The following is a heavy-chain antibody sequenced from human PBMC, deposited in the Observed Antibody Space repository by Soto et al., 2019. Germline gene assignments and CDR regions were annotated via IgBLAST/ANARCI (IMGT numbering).Heavy chain of an antibody. D-gene: IGHD5-18*01. CDR3: ARDLRYSYGYYFDY. V-gene: IGHV1-3*01. J-gene: IGHJ4*02. Sequence: ASVKVSCKASGYTFTSYAMHWVRQAPGQRLEWMGWINAGNGNTKYSQKFQGRVTITRDTSASTAYMELSSLRSEDTAVYYCARDLRYSYGYYFDYWGQGTLVTVSS. CDR1: GYTFTSYA. CDR2: INAGNGNT.